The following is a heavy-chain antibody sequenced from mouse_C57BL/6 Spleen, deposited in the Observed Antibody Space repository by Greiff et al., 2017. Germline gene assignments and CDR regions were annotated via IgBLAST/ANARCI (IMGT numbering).Heavy chain of an antibody. CDR1: GYTFTSYW. CDR3: ARGVTTVVENFDY. J-gene: IGHJ2*01. CDR2: IDPSDSYT. Sequence: QVQLQQPGAELVMPGASVKLSCKASGYTFTSYWMHWVKQRPGQGLEWIGEIDPSDSYTNYNQKFKGKSTLTVDKSSSTAYMQLSSLTSEDSAVYYCARGVTTVVENFDYWGQGTTLTDSS. V-gene: IGHV1-69*01. D-gene: IGHD1-1*01.